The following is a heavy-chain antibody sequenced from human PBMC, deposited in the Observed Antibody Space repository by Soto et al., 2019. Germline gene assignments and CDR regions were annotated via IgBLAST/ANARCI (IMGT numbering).Heavy chain of an antibody. CDR1: GLTFSSYW. D-gene: IGHD6-19*01. V-gene: IGHV3-74*01. J-gene: IGHJ4*02. Sequence: EVQLVESGGGLVQPGGSLRLSCAASGLTFSSYWMHWVRQAPGKGLVWVSRISTDGSVTTYADSVKGRFTISRDNAKNTLYLQINSLRTDDTAVYYCARAPYSSGWWGFDYCGQGTLVTVSS. CDR2: ISTDGSVT. CDR3: ARAPYSSGWWGFDY.